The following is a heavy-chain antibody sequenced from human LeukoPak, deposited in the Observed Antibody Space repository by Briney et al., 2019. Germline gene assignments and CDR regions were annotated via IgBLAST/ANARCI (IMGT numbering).Heavy chain of an antibody. Sequence: GGSLRLSCAASGFTFSIYAMHWVRQAPGKGLEWVAVISYDGSNKYYADSAKGRFTISRDNSKNTLYLQMNSLRAEDTAVYYCARDGPRILTGYYPTSYYYMDVWGKGTTVTVSS. V-gene: IGHV3-30*04. CDR1: GFTFSIYA. D-gene: IGHD3-9*01. J-gene: IGHJ6*03. CDR3: ARDGPRILTGYYPTSYYYMDV. CDR2: ISYDGSNK.